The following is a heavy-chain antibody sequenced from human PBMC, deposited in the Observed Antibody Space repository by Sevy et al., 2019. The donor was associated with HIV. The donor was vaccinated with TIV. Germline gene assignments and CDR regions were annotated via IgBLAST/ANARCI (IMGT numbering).Heavy chain of an antibody. J-gene: IGHJ4*02. V-gene: IGHV1-3*01. Sequence: ASVKVSCKASGYSFTSYIMHWVRQAHGQRLEWIGWVNAGNGDTKYSQKFQGRVTITRDTSASTAYMELNSLRSEDTAVYYCAKDFCSGGSCYSAFVYWGQGTLVTVSS. D-gene: IGHD2-15*01. CDR1: GYSFTSYI. CDR3: AKDFCSGGSCYSAFVY. CDR2: VNAGNGDT.